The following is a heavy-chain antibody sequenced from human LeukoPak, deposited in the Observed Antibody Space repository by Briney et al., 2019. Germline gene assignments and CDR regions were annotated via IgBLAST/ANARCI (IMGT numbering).Heavy chain of an antibody. CDR3: AKRRNYYDSSLLYFDY. V-gene: IGHV3-33*06. CDR2: IWYDGSNK. J-gene: IGHJ4*02. Sequence: GRSLRLSCAASGFTFSSYGMHWVRQAPGKGLEWVAVIWYDGSNKYYADSVKGRFTISRDNSKNTLYLQMNSLRAEDTAVYYCAKRRNYYDSSLLYFDYWGQGTLVTVSS. D-gene: IGHD3-22*01. CDR1: GFTFSSYG.